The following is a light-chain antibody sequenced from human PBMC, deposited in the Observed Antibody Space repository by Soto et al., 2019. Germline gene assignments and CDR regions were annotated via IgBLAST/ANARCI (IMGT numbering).Light chain of an antibody. CDR2: DTS. J-gene: IGKJ1*01. Sequence: EIVLTQSPGTLSLSPWERATLSCRASQSVSSSSLAWYQQKPGQAPRLLIYDTSSRATGIPDRFSGSGSGTDFTLTISRLEPEDFAVYYCQQYGSSPPWTFGQGTKVDIK. CDR3: QQYGSSPPWT. V-gene: IGKV3-20*01. CDR1: QSVSSSS.